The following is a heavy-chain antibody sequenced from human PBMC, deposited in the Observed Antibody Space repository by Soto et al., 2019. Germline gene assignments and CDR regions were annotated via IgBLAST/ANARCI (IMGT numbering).Heavy chain of an antibody. CDR3: ARDGEGSGYPPDAFDI. V-gene: IGHV4-4*02. Sequence: SETLSLTCAVSGGSISSSNWWSWVRQPPGKGLEWIGEIYHSGSTNYNPSLKSRVAISVDKSKNQFSLKLSSVTAADTAVYYCARDGEGSGYPPDAFDIWGQGTMVTVSS. CDR1: GGSISSSNW. D-gene: IGHD3-22*01. CDR2: IYHSGST. J-gene: IGHJ3*02.